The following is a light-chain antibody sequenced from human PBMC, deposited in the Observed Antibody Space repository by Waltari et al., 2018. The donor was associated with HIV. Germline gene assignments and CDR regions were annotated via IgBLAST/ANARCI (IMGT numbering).Light chain of an antibody. Sequence: SYELTPPPSVPVSPGQTDRITCYGDVLPNQYPFWYQQKSGQAPVLVVYKDSERPAGIPERFSGSSSGTTVTLFIDGVQAEDEADYYCQAADSSGSYFVFGTGTKVTVL. CDR2: KDS. V-gene: IGLV3-25*03. CDR1: VLPNQY. CDR3: QAADSSGSYFV. J-gene: IGLJ1*01.